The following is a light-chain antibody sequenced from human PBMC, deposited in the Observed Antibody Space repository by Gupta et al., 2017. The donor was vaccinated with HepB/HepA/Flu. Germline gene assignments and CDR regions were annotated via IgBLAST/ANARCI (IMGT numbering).Light chain of an antibody. V-gene: IGLV5-45*02. CDR1: SGINVGTYR. CDR3: MIWHSAAWV. Sequence: QAVLTQPSSLSASPAASASLTCTLRSGINVGTYRIYWYQQKPGSPPQYLLRYKSDSDKQQGSGVPSRFSGSKDASANAGTLLISGLHSEDEAYYYCMIWHSAAWVFGGGTKLTVL. CDR2: YKSDSDK. J-gene: IGLJ3*02.